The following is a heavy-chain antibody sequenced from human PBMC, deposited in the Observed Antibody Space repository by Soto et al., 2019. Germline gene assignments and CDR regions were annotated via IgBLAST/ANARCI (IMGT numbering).Heavy chain of an antibody. D-gene: IGHD3-3*01. J-gene: IGHJ5*02. CDR3: AREGQGYDFWSGYYGRRGGFWFDP. Sequence: LSLTCTVSGGSISSYYWSWIRQPPGKGLEWIGYIYYSGSTNYNPSLKSRVTISVDTSKNQFSLKLSSVTAADTAVYYCAREGQGYDFWSGYYGRRGGFWFDPWGQGTLVTVSS. V-gene: IGHV4-59*01. CDR2: IYYSGST. CDR1: GGSISSYY.